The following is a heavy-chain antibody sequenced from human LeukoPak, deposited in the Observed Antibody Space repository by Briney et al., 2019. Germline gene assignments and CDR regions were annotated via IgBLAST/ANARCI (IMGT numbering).Heavy chain of an antibody. V-gene: IGHV4-61*02. Sequence: SETLSLTCTVSGGSISSGSYYWSWIRQPAGKGLEWIGRIYTSGSTNYNPSLKSRLSMSLDTSRNQFSLNLTSVTAADTATYYCARETMLAGFASGLGFNYWGQGILVIVSS. CDR3: ARETMLAGFASGLGFNY. CDR2: IYTSGST. J-gene: IGHJ4*02. CDR1: GGSISSGSYY. D-gene: IGHD6-19*01.